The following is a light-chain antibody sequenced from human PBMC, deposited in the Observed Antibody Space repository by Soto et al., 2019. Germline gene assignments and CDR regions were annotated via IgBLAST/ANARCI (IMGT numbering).Light chain of an antibody. J-gene: IGKJ4*01. V-gene: IGKV3-11*01. Sequence: EIVLTQSPATLSLSPGNRATLSCRASQSVSGSLAWYQPKPGQAPRLLIYDASNRATGIPARFSGSGSGTDFTLTITSLGPEDFAVYYCQQRSNWPSTFGGGTKVEI. CDR2: DAS. CDR3: QQRSNWPST. CDR1: QSVSGS.